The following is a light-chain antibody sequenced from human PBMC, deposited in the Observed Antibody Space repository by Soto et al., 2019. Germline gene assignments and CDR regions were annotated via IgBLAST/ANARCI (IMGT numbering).Light chain of an antibody. CDR3: HQYYKWPLT. CDR2: DTS. V-gene: IGKV3-11*01. Sequence: EIVLTQSPATLSLSPGKRATLSCRASQSVSKFLAWYQQRPGQAPRLLIYDTSNRATGIPARFSGSGSGTEFTLTISSLLSEDFAVYYCHQYYKWPLTFGGGTKVDIK. J-gene: IGKJ4*01. CDR1: QSVSKF.